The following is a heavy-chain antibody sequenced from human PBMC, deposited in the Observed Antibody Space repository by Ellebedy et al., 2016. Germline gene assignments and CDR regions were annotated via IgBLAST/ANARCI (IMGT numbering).Heavy chain of an antibody. CDR1: GFTFSSYA. V-gene: IGHV3-30*04. Sequence: GGSLRLSCAASGFTFSSYAMHWVRQAPGKGLEWVAVISSGGNNKFYTDSVRGRFTVSRDNSKNPVSLQMDSLRAEDTAVYYCARDLQQLVAAYYFDYWGQGTLVTVSS. CDR2: ISSGGNNK. J-gene: IGHJ4*02. D-gene: IGHD6-13*01. CDR3: ARDLQQLVAAYYFDY.